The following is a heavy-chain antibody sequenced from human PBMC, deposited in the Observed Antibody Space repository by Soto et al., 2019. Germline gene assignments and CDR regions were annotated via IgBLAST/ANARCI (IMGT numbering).Heavy chain of an antibody. J-gene: IGHJ6*02. D-gene: IGHD2-21*02. Sequence: SVKVSCKASGDTFTSYAIRWVRQAPGQGLEWMGGIIPIFGTANYAQKFQGRVTITADESTSTAYMELSSLRSEDTAVYYCARVRIAYCGGDCYRPTVYYYYGMDVWGQGTTVTVSS. CDR3: ARVRIAYCGGDCYRPTVYYYYGMDV. CDR2: IIPIFGTA. CDR1: GDTFTSYA. V-gene: IGHV1-69*13.